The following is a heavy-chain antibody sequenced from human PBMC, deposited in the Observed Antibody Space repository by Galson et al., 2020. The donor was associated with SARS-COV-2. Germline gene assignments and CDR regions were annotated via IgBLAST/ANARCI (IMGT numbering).Heavy chain of an antibody. J-gene: IGHJ4*02. CDR3: ARGVFWSGDLPLN. Sequence: GESLKISCAASGFTVSSNYMNWVRQAPGKGLEWVSVIYGASNINYAESVKGRFTISRDNSKNTLYLQMNSLRAEDTAVYYCARGVFWSGDLPLNWGQGTLVNVSS. D-gene: IGHD3-3*01. CDR1: GFTVSSNY. CDR2: IYGASNI. V-gene: IGHV3-53*01.